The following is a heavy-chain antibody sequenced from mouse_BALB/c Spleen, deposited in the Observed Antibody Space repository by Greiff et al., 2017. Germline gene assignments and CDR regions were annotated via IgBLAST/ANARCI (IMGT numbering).Heavy chain of an antibody. V-gene: IGHV1-14*01. Sequence: VQLQQSGPELVKPGASVKMSCKASGYTFTSYVMHWVKQKPGQGLEWIGYINPYNDGTNYNEKFKGKATLTSDKSSSTAYMQLSSLTSEDSAVYYCGGWSSYWYFDVWGAGTTVTVSS. D-gene: IGHD1-1*01. J-gene: IGHJ1*01. CDR3: GGWSSYWYFDV. CDR1: GYTFTSYV. CDR2: INPYNDGT.